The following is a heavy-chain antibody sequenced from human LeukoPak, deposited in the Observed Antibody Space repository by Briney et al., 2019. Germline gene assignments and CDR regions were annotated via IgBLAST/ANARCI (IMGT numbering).Heavy chain of an antibody. CDR3: ASTHLDDYYYYMDV. V-gene: IGHV4-61*02. CDR2: VHTSGAR. Sequence: SETLSLTCSVSGDPINGGNYFWTWIRQPAGKGLEWIGRVHTSGARDFNPSLERRVLISADISKNQFSLKLSSVTAADTAVYYCASTHLDDYYYYMDVWGKGTTVTVSS. CDR1: GDPINGGNYF. D-gene: IGHD2-15*01. J-gene: IGHJ6*03.